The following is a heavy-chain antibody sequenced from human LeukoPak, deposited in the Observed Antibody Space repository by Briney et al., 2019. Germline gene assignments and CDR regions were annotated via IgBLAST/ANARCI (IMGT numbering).Heavy chain of an antibody. CDR2: IYYSGST. J-gene: IGHJ5*02. CDR3: ARHWPLTPDGIVVVPAATLKGENWFDP. D-gene: IGHD2-2*01. V-gene: IGHV4-39*01. Sequence: SETLSLTCTVSGGSISSSSYYWGWIRQPPGKGLEWIGTIYYSGSTYYNPSLKSRVTISVDTSKNQFSLKLSSVTAADTAVYYCARHWPLTPDGIVVVPAATLKGENWFDPWGQGTLVTVSS. CDR1: GGSISSSSYY.